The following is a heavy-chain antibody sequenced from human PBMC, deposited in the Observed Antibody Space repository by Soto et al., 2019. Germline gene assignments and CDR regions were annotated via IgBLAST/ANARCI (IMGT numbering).Heavy chain of an antibody. CDR3: AKDRGGDCPDNSCYFGADY. D-gene: IGHD2-2*01. V-gene: IGHV3-30*18. CDR2: ISHDGNTH. J-gene: IGHJ4*02. CDR1: GFTFKFYG. Sequence: VQMVESGGGVVQPGKSLRLSCETSGFTFKFYGMHWVRQAPGKGLECVAVISHDGNTHYYADSVKGRFTISRDNSKITLYLLMNSLRLDDSSTYYCAKDRGGDCPDNSCYFGADYWGQGALVTVSS.